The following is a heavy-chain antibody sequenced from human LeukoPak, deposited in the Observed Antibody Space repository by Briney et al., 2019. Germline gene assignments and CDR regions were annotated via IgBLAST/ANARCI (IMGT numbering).Heavy chain of an antibody. CDR3: ARHGAGGYHFYYYGMDV. Sequence: SETLSLTCTVSGGSISSYYWSWIRRPPGKGLEWIGYIYYSGTTNYNPSLKSRATISLDTSKNQFSLKLSSVTAADTAVYYCARHGAGGYHFYYYGMDVWGQGTTVTVSS. V-gene: IGHV4-59*08. CDR2: IYYSGTT. CDR1: GGSISSYY. D-gene: IGHD6-25*01. J-gene: IGHJ6*02.